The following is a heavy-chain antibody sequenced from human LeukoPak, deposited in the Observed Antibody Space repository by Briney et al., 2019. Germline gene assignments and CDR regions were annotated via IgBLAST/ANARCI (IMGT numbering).Heavy chain of an antibody. CDR1: GFTFSSYS. CDR3: ARSKVNYYDSSENYYYMDV. CDR2: ISSSSSYI. J-gene: IGHJ6*03. Sequence: GGSLRLSCAASGFTFSSYSMNWVRQAPGKGLEWVSSISSSSSYIYYADSVKGRFTISRDNAKNSLYLQMNSLRAEDTAVYYCARSKVNYYDSSENYYYMDVWGKGTTVTVSS. D-gene: IGHD3-22*01. V-gene: IGHV3-21*01.